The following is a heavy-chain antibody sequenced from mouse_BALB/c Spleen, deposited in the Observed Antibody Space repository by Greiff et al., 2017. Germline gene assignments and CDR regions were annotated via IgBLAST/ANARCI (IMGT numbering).Heavy chain of an antibody. CDR2: IWGDGST. Sequence: QVQLKESGPGLVAPSQSLSITCTVSGFSLTGYGVNWVRQPPGKGLEWLGMIWGDGSTDYNSALKSRLSISKDNSKSQVFLKMNSLQTDDTARYYCARGYGRYYCDYWGQGTTLTVSS. J-gene: IGHJ2*01. V-gene: IGHV2-6-7*01. CDR1: GFSLTGYG. CDR3: ARGYGRYYCDY. D-gene: IGHD2-1*01.